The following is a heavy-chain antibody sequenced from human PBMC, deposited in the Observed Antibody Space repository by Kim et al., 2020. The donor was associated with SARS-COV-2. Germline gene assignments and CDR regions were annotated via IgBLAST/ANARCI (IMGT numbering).Heavy chain of an antibody. V-gene: IGHV3-53*01. D-gene: IGHD3-3*01. CDR3: ARGAFWYI. Sequence: GGSTYDADSVKGRFTISRDNSKNTLYLQMNSLRAEDTAVYYCARGAFWYIWGQGTMVTVSS. J-gene: IGHJ3*02. CDR2: GGST.